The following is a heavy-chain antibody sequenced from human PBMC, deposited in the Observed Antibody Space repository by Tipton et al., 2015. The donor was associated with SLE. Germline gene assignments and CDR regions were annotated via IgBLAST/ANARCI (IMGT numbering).Heavy chain of an antibody. J-gene: IGHJ6*02. CDR2: IYYSGST. CDR1: GGSISSSSYY. V-gene: IGHV4-39*01. CDR3: STVRYDYGMDV. Sequence: TLSLTCTVSGGSISSSSYYWGWIRQPPGKGLEWIGSIYYSGSTYYNPSLKSRVTISVDTSKNQFSLKLSSVTAADTAVYHCSTVRYDYGMDVWGQGTTVTVSS. D-gene: IGHD1-1*01.